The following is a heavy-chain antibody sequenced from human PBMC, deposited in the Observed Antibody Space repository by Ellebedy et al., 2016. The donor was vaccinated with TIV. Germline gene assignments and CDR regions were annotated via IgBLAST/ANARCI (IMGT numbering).Heavy chain of an antibody. CDR1: GYRFSSYW. J-gene: IGHJ4*02. D-gene: IGHD1-1*01. CDR3: GRRGKNWSIDY. V-gene: IGHV5-51*01. Sequence: GESLKISCKVSGYRFSSYWIVWVRQMPGKGLEWMGTIWPGDSDTRYSQSFEGQVIISVDKSIKTADLQWSSLKDSDSAMYYCGRRGKNWSIDYWGQGTLVTVSS. CDR2: IWPGDSDT.